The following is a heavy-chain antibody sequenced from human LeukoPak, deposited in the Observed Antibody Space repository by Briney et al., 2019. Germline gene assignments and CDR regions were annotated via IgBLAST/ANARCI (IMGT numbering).Heavy chain of an antibody. D-gene: IGHD6-6*01. CDR2: IIPIFGTA. V-gene: IGHV1-69*05. J-gene: IGHJ4*02. Sequence: ASVKVSCKASGGTFSSYAISWVRQAPGQGLEWMGGIIPIFGTANYAQKFQGRVTITTDESTSTAYMELSSLRSEDTAVYYCAGRYSSSSSGFDYWGQGTLVTVSS. CDR1: GGTFSSYA. CDR3: AGRYSSSSSGFDY.